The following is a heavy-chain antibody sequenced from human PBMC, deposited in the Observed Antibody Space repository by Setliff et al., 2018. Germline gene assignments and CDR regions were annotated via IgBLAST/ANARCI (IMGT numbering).Heavy chain of an antibody. D-gene: IGHD6-19*01. CDR2: IWADPNSNTK. V-gene: IGHV3-33*01. Sequence: GGSLRLSCAASGFTFNTHAMHWVRQAPGKGLEWVAMIWADPNSNTKYYADSVKGRFSVSRDNSRHTVFLQMTGLRAEDTALYYCTRDPPSSGWSFDYWGQGALVTVSS. J-gene: IGHJ4*02. CDR1: GFTFNTHA. CDR3: TRDPPSSGWSFDY.